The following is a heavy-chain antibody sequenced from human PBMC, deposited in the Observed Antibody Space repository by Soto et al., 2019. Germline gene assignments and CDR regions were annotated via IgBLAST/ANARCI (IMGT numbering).Heavy chain of an antibody. V-gene: IGHV4-61*01. J-gene: IGHJ4*02. CDR1: GGSVSSGSYY. CDR3: ARRYGGTFDY. Sequence: SETLSLTCTVSGGSVSSGSYYLSWIRQPPGKGLEWIGYIYYSGSTNYNPSLKSRVTISVDTSKNQFSLKLTSVTAADTAVYYCARRYGGTFDYWGQGTLVTVSS. CDR2: IYYSGST. D-gene: IGHD2-15*01.